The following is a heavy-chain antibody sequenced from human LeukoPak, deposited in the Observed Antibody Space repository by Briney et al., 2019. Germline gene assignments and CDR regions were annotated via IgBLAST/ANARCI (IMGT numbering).Heavy chain of an antibody. CDR2: INPNSGGT. CDR3: ARQSSSWYDGGYYYYMDV. Sequence: ASVKVSCKASGYTFTGYYMHWVRQAPGQGLEWMGRINPNSGGTNYAQMFQGRATMTRDTSISTAYMGLSRLRSDDTAVYYCARQSSSWYDGGYYYYMDVWGKGTTVTVSS. J-gene: IGHJ6*03. D-gene: IGHD6-13*01. CDR1: GYTFTGYY. V-gene: IGHV1-2*06.